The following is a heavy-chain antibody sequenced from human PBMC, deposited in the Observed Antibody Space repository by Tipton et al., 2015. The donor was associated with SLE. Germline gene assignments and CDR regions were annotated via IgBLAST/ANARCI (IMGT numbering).Heavy chain of an antibody. D-gene: IGHD5-12*01. Sequence: QVQLVQSGAEVKKPGASVKVSCKASGYTFSVYSMHWVRQAPGQGPGWMGWINPNSGVTDYAQKFQGRVSMTWDTSISTAYMEVSSLRSDDTAVYYCARDRLGRDYYMDVWGRGTTVTVSS. J-gene: IGHJ6*03. V-gene: IGHV1-2*02. CDR3: ARDRLGRDYYMDV. CDR1: GYTFSVYS. CDR2: INPNSGVT.